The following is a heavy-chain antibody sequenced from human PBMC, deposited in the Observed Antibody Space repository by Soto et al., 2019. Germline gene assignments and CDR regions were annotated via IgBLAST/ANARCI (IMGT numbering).Heavy chain of an antibody. CDR1: GGVFRNYA. J-gene: IGHJ5*01. V-gene: IGHV1-69*01. CDR3: ARDRWGSYSFDS. Sequence: QVQLVQSGAEVKKPGSSVRVSCKASGGVFRNYAINWVRQAPGQGLEWMGGIIPVFGTADYPQKFQGRVTITADESTPTPYMELTSLKTEDTAVYFCARDRWGSYSFDSWGQGTLVTVAS. CDR2: IIPVFGTA. D-gene: IGHD1-26*01.